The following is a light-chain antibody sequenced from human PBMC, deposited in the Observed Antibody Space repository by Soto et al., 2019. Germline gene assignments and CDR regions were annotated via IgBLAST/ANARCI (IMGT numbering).Light chain of an antibody. CDR1: QSISSY. V-gene: IGKV1-39*01. J-gene: IGKJ1*01. Sequence: DIQMTQSPSSLSASVGDRVTITCRASQSISSYLNWYQQKPGKAPQLLIYAASSLQSGVPSRFSGSGSGTDFTLTICSLQPEDCANYYCQQSYSTPRTFGQGTKVEIK. CDR2: AAS. CDR3: QQSYSTPRT.